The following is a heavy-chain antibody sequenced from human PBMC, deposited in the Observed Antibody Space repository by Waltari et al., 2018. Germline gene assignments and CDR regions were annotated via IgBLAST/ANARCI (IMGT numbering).Heavy chain of an antibody. D-gene: IGHD5-12*01. V-gene: IGHV3-7*03. J-gene: IGHJ4*02. Sequence: EVQLVESGGGLVQPGGSLRLSCAASGFTFSSYWMSWVRQAPGKGLEWVANIKQDGSEKYYVDPVKGRFTTSRDNAKNSLYLQMNSLRAEDTAVYYCARGGGDGYNYEYFDYWGQGTLVTVSS. CDR2: IKQDGSEK. CDR1: GFTFSSYW. CDR3: ARGGGDGYNYEYFDY.